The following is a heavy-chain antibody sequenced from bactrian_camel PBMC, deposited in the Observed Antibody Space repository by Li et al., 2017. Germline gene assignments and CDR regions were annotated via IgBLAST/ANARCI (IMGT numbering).Heavy chain of an antibody. CDR1: GYAYGGNC. CDR2: LDTDGST. Sequence: HVLLVESGGGSVEAGGSLRLACVVSGYAYGGNCMGWFRQAPGKEREGVACLDTDGSTSYGDSVKGQFTISRDDAKNTVYLQMNSLKPEDTAMYYCAANLGHIVVVPTLHGGRISKARGPRSPSP. J-gene: IGHJ4*01. D-gene: IGHD2*01. V-gene: IGHV3S26*01.